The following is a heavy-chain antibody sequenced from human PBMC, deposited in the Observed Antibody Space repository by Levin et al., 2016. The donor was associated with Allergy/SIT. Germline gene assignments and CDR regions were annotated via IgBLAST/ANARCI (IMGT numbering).Heavy chain of an antibody. D-gene: IGHD5-12*01. CDR2: INYSGST. CDR3: ATSIIVATKGDAFDI. J-gene: IGHJ3*02. Sequence: GSLRLSCTVSGDSISSSYWSWIRQTPGQGLEWIGYINYSGSTTYNPSLQSRVAISVGTSDSQVSLKLTSVTAADTAVYYCATSIIVATKGDAFDIWGQGTMVTVSS. V-gene: IGHV4-59*01. CDR1: GDSISSSY.